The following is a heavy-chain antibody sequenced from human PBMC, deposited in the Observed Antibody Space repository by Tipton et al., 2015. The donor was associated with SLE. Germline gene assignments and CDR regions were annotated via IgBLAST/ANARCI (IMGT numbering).Heavy chain of an antibody. V-gene: IGHV3-48*01. J-gene: IGHJ4*02. D-gene: IGHD1-1*01. CDR1: GFTFTNYG. CDR3: ARDGTGTTPFDF. CDR2: IRSSGDVI. Sequence: SLRLSCTASGFTFTNYGMNWVRQAPGKGLEWVSYIRSSGDVIYYADSVKGRFTISRDNARNSLYLQMNSLRAEDTAVYYCARDGTGTTPFDFWGQGTLVTVSS.